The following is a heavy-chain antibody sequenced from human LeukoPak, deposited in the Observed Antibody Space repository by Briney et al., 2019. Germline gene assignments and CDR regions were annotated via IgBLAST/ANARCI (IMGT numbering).Heavy chain of an antibody. J-gene: IGHJ4*02. Sequence: SETLSLTCAVSGGSINSQYWGWIRQRPGKGRQWSGDIYSTGKNNYNTSIESRVTISLDTSKSHFSLNLTSVLAADTAIYYCVRRDTGWNYFDYWGQGILVTVSS. V-gene: IGHV4-4*08. CDR3: VRRDTGWNYFDY. CDR1: GGSINSQY. CDR2: IYSTGKN. D-gene: IGHD6-19*01.